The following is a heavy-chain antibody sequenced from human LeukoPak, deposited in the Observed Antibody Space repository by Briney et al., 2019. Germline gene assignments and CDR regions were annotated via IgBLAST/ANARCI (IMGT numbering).Heavy chain of an antibody. V-gene: IGHV3-23*01. D-gene: IGHD4-17*01. CDR2: ISGSGGST. Sequence: QPGGSLRLSCAASGFTFSSYAMSWVRQAPGKGLEWVSGISGSGGSTNYADSVKGRLTISRDNAKNSLYLQMNSLRAEDTAVYYCARDAVVVYGDYEYYFDYWGQGTLVTVSS. J-gene: IGHJ4*02. CDR3: ARDAVVVYGDYEYYFDY. CDR1: GFTFSSYA.